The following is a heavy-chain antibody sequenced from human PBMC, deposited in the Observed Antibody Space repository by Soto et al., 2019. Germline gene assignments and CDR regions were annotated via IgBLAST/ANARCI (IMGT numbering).Heavy chain of an antibody. D-gene: IGHD3-10*01. V-gene: IGHV4-59*01. J-gene: IGHJ4*02. CDR2: IYYSGST. CDR3: ARSYGSGSYYDY. CDR1: GGSISSYY. Sequence: PSETLSLTCTVSGGSISSYYWSWIRQPPGKGLEWIGYIYYSGSTNYNPSLKSRVTISVDTSKNQFSLKLSSVTAADTAVYYCARSYGSGSYYDYWGQGTLVTVS.